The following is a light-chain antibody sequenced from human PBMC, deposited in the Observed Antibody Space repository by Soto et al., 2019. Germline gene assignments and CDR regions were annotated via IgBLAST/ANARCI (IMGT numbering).Light chain of an antibody. CDR2: DVT. J-gene: IGLJ1*01. V-gene: IGLV2-11*01. Sequence: QSVLTQPRSVSGSPGQSITISSRGTSSDVGGYNYVSWYQQHPGKAPKLIIYDVTKRPSGVPDRFSGSKSGNTASLTISGLQAEDEADYYCCSYAGRYTPYVFATGTKVTVL. CDR1: SSDVGGYNY. CDR3: CSYAGRYTPYV.